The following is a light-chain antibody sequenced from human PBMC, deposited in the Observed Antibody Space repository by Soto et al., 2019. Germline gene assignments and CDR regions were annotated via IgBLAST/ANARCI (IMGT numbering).Light chain of an antibody. Sequence: ETVMTQSPATLSVSPGERATLSCRASLTINNNLAWYQQKPGQAPRLLMFRTSTRATGVPARFSVSGSGTEFNLTISSLQSEDFAVYYCQQYNNWPRATFGGGTKVEMK. CDR3: QQYNNWPRAT. J-gene: IGKJ4*01. CDR1: LTINNN. V-gene: IGKV3-15*01. CDR2: RTS.